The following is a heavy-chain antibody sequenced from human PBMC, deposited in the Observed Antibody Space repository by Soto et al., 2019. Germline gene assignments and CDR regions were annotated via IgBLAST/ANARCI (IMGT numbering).Heavy chain of an antibody. V-gene: IGHV3-23*01. J-gene: IGHJ6*02. Sequence: EVQLLESGGGLVQPGGTLRLSCAASGFTFSSYAMSWVRQAPGKGLEWVSAISGSGGSTYYADSVKGRFTISRDNSKNTLYLQRNSLRAEDTAVYYSAKALGYCSSTSCYTDYYYYYGMDVWGQGTTVTVSS. D-gene: IGHD2-2*02. CDR1: GFTFSSYA. CDR3: AKALGYCSSTSCYTDYYYYYGMDV. CDR2: ISGSGGST.